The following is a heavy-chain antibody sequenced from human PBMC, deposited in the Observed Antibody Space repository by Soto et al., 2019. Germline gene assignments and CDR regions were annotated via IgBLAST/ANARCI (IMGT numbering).Heavy chain of an antibody. Sequence: PSETLSLTCPVSGGSISSYYWSWIRQPPGKGLQWIGYIHYTGSTNYNPSLKSRVTISVDTSKNQFSLKLSSVTAADTAVYYCARERAAAEHDYWGQGTLVTVSS. J-gene: IGHJ4*02. CDR1: GGSISSYY. CDR3: ARERAAAEHDY. V-gene: IGHV4-59*01. CDR2: IHYTGST. D-gene: IGHD6-13*01.